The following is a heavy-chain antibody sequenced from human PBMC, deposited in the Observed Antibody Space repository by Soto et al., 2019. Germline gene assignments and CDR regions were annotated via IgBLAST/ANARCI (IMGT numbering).Heavy chain of an antibody. V-gene: IGHV1-69*08. J-gene: IGHJ4*02. CDR1: GGTFSSYT. Sequence: QVQLVQSGAEVKKPGSSVKVSCKASGGTFSSYTISWVRQAPGQGLEWMGRIIPILGIANYAKKFQGRVTITADKSTSTAYMELSSLRSEDTAVYYCARDEGAGYDYWGQGTLVTVSS. D-gene: IGHD5-18*01. CDR3: ARDEGAGYDY. CDR2: IIPILGIA.